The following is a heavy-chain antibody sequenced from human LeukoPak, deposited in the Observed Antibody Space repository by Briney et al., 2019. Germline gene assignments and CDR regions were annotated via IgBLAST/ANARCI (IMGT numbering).Heavy chain of an antibody. CDR1: GFSFSSYS. J-gene: IGHJ4*02. D-gene: IGHD3-22*01. CDR2: INTVSSYI. CDR3: ARLRRNTDSSGFFYYYDY. V-gene: IGHV3-21*06. Sequence: GGSLRLSCAASGFSFSSYSFNWVRQAPGKGLEWVSSINTVSSYIYYADSLKGRFTISRDNAKNSVYLQMDSLRAEDSAAYYCARLRRNTDSSGFFYYYDYWGQGTLVTVPS.